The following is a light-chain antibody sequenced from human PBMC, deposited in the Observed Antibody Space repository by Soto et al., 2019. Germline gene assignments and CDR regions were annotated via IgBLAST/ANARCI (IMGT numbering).Light chain of an antibody. CDR1: QSVSSF. Sequence: EIVLTQSPATLSLSPGERATLSCRASQSVSSFLVWYQQKPGQAPRLLISDASNRATGIPGRFSGSGSGTDFSLTISSLEPEDFAFYYCQQRSNWPWTFGQGTKVEIK. CDR3: QQRSNWPWT. J-gene: IGKJ1*01. CDR2: DAS. V-gene: IGKV3-11*01.